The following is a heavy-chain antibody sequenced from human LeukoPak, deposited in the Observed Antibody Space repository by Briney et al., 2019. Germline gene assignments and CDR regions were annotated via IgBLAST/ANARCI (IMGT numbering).Heavy chain of an antibody. CDR2: MNPNSDNT. CDR3: ARDGYNYKSHFDY. J-gene: IGHJ4*02. V-gene: IGHV1-8*02. Sequence: EASVKVSCKASGYTFTSYGINWVRQAAGQGLEWMGWMNPNSDNTGYAQKFQGRVTMTRNTSISTAYMELSSLTSEDTAVYYCARDGYNYKSHFDYWGQGTLVTVSS. D-gene: IGHD5-24*01. CDR1: GYTFTSYG.